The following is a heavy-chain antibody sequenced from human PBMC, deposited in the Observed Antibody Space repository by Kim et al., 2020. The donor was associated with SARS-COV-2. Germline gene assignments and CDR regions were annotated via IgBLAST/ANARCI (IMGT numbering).Heavy chain of an antibody. J-gene: IGHJ5*02. CDR2: IYYTGST. CDR3: ARLEYSSSSRLCDP. V-gene: IGHV4-39*01. CDR1: GGSVSSSSYY. Sequence: SETLSLTCTVSGGSVSSSSYYWGWIRQPPGKGLEWIGNIYYTGSTYYNPSLKSRVTIAVDTSKNQFSLKLSSLTAAGTAVYYCARLEYSSSSRLCDPWGQGTLVTVSS. D-gene: IGHD6-6*01.